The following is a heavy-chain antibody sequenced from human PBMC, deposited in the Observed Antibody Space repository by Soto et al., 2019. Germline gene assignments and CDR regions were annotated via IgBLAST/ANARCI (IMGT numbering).Heavy chain of an antibody. Sequence: QVQLVQSGAEVKKPGSSVKVSCKASGGTFSSYAISWVRQAPGQGLEWMGVIIPIFGTANYAQKFQGRVTITADESTSKAYMELSSLRSEDTAVYYCAKNRINVIVRGGVFDSGGQGTMVTVSS. J-gene: IGHJ3*02. CDR3: AKNRINVIVRGGVFDS. V-gene: IGHV1-69*01. CDR2: IIPIFGTA. CDR1: GGTFSSYA. D-gene: IGHD3-22*01.